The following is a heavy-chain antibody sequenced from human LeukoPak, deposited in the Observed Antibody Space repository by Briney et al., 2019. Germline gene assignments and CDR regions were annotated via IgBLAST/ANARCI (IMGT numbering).Heavy chain of an antibody. CDR3: ARANFWSAYRV. CDR2: IYYSGST. V-gene: IGHV4-59*08. J-gene: IGHJ4*02. D-gene: IGHD3-3*01. CDR1: GGSISSYY. Sequence: SETLSLTCTVSGGSISSYYWSWIRQPPGKGLEWFGYIYYSGSTNYNPSLKSRVTISVDTSKNQFSLKLSSVTAADTAVYYCARANFWSAYRVWGQGTPVTVSS.